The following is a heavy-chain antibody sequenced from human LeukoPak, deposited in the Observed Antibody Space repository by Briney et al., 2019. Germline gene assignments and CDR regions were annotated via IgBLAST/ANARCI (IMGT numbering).Heavy chain of an antibody. CDR2: VYYSGST. Sequence: PSETLSLTYTDSGASIHSYYWLWIRQPPGKGLDWIGYVYYSGSTNYNPSLRRQATKPVYTSMNQFSLKLSSVTAADTAVYYCARIVAPTIGGKYYFDYWGQGTLVTVSS. CDR1: GASIHSYY. CDR3: ARIVAPTIGGKYYFDY. J-gene: IGHJ4*02. D-gene: IGHD3-22*01. V-gene: IGHV4-59*01.